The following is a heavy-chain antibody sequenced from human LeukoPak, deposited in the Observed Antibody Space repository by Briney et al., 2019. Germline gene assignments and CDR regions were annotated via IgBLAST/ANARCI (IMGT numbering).Heavy chain of an antibody. D-gene: IGHD4-23*01. CDR2: IDPSGGST. Sequence: ASVKVSCKASGYTFTSYYMHWVRQAPGQGLEWMGIIDPSGGSTSYAQKFQGRVTMTRDTSTSTVYMELSSLRSEDTAVYYCARGETTVVTPYIYDYWGQGTLVTVSS. J-gene: IGHJ4*02. CDR3: ARGETTVVTPYIYDY. CDR1: GYTFTSYY. V-gene: IGHV1-46*01.